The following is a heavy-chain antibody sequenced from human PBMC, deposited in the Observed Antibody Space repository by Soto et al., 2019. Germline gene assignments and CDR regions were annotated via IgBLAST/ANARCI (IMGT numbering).Heavy chain of an antibody. Sequence: QVQLVQSGAEVRKPGASVTVSCRSSGDSFNDYYIHWVRQAPGQGFEWMGWINTNGGGTKYAQKFQGWVSMTRDTCIRTVCMQLSRLRSDDTAVYYCARESGGATASLDYYYFYMDVWGTGTRVTVSS. CDR3: ARESGGATASLDYYYFYMDV. J-gene: IGHJ6*03. CDR2: INTNGGGT. CDR1: GDSFNDYY. V-gene: IGHV1-2*04. D-gene: IGHD5-12*01.